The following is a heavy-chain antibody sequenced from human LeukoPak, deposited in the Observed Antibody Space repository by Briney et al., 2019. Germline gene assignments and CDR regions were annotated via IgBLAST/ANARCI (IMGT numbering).Heavy chain of an antibody. V-gene: IGHV3-23*01. CDR2: ISGSGGST. Sequence: PGGYLRLYCAASGFTFSKYAMSWVRPVQEKGLEWVSSISGSGGSTYYADSVKGRFTISGAKSKNTLHRQMNSLRAEDTALYYCVEWNSVYWYFDLWRRGTLVTVSS. CDR3: VEWNSVYWYFDL. D-gene: IGHD1-1*01. J-gene: IGHJ2*01. CDR1: GFTFSKYA.